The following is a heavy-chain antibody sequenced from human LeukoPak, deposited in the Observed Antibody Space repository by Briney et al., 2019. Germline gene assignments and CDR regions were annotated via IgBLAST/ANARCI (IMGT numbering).Heavy chain of an antibody. Sequence: ASVKVSCKASGYTFTGYYMHWVRQAPGQGLEWMGWINPNSGGTNYAQKFQGWVTMTRDTSISTAYTELSRLRSEDTAVYYCARGSYDFWSQYHDYWGQGTLVTVSS. V-gene: IGHV1-2*04. CDR3: ARGSYDFWSQYHDY. D-gene: IGHD3-3*01. J-gene: IGHJ4*02. CDR2: INPNSGGT. CDR1: GYTFTGYY.